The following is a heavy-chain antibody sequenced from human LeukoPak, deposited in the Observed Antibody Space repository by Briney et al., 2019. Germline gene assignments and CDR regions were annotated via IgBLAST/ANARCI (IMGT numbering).Heavy chain of an antibody. Sequence: SETLSLTCTVSGGSMSSYYWSWIRQPPGKGLEWIGYIYYSGSTNYNPSLKSRVTISVDTSKNQFSLKLSSVTAADTAVYYCATGDGYNYGVLQFDYWGQGTLVTVSS. CDR2: IYYSGST. CDR3: ATGDGYNYGVLQFDY. J-gene: IGHJ4*02. V-gene: IGHV4-59*01. CDR1: GGSMSSYY. D-gene: IGHD5-24*01.